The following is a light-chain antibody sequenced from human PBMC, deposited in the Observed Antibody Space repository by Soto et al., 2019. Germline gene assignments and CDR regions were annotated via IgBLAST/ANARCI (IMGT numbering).Light chain of an antibody. V-gene: IGKV3-11*01. CDR3: QQRSDWPIT. CDR1: QSVSRF. J-gene: IGKJ5*01. CDR2: DAS. Sequence: EVVLTQSPATLSLSPGERATLSCRASQSVSRFLAWYQQKPGQAPRLLIFDASNRATGIPAKFSASGSGTDFTLTISSLESEDSAVYYYQQRSDWPITFGQGTRLDIK.